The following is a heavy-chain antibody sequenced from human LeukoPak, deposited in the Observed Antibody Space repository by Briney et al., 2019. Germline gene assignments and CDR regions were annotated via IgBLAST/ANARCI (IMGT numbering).Heavy chain of an antibody. D-gene: IGHD6-19*01. J-gene: IGHJ4*02. Sequence: GRSLRLSCAASGFTFSSYGMHWVRQAPGKGLEWVAVISYDGSNKYYADSAKGRFTISRDNSKNTLYLQMNSLRAEDTAVYYCAKEFKSSGWYVVDYWGQGTLVTVSS. CDR1: GFTFSSYG. CDR2: ISYDGSNK. CDR3: AKEFKSSGWYVVDY. V-gene: IGHV3-30*18.